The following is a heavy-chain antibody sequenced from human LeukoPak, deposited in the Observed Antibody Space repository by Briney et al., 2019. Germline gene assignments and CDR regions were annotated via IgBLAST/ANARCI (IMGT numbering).Heavy chain of an antibody. CDR1: GYTFTSYY. Sequence: ASVKVSCKASGYTFTSYYMHWVRQAPGHGLEWMGIINPSGGSTSYAQKFQGRVTMTRDMSTSTVYMELSSLRSEDTAVYYCARTHHSHYYDSSGYYSGFDYWGQGTLVTVSS. CDR2: INPSGGST. CDR3: ARTHHSHYYDSSGYYSGFDY. V-gene: IGHV1-46*01. D-gene: IGHD3-22*01. J-gene: IGHJ4*02.